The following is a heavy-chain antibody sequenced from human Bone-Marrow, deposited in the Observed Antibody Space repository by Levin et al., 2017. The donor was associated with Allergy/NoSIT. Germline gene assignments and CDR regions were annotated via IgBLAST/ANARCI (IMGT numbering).Heavy chain of an antibody. J-gene: IGHJ3*01. CDR1: GYSFSSQW. D-gene: IGHD1-26*01. Sequence: GESLKISCQGSGYSFSSQWIAWVRQKPGKGLEWMGIVYPGDSDTIYSPSFQGHVTFSADTSTNTAHLHWSSLKASDTAIYFCARKMGPTPAFDLWGQGTMITVSS. CDR2: VYPGDSDT. CDR3: ARKMGPTPAFDL. V-gene: IGHV5-51*01.